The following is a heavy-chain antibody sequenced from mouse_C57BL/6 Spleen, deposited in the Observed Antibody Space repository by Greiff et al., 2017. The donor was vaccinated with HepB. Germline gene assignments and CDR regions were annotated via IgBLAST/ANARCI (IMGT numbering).Heavy chain of an antibody. V-gene: IGHV14-2*01. CDR1: GFNIKDYY. D-gene: IGHD1-1*01. J-gene: IGHJ4*01. CDR2: IDPEDGET. Sequence: VHVKQSGAELVKPGVSVKLSCTASGFNIKDYYMHWVKQRTEQGLEWIGRIDPEDGETKYAPKFQGKATITADTSSNTAYLQLSSLTSEDTAVYYCARSGYYGSSYDAMDYWGQGTSVTVSS. CDR3: ARSGYYGSSYDAMDY.